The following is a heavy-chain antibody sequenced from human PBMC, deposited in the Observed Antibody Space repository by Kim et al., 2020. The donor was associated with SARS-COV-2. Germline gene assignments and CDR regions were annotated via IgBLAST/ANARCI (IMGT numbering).Heavy chain of an antibody. Sequence: GGSLRLSCAGFGFNFNDYGINWVRQAPGKGLEWISYISRTSGSIYYADSGKGRFTVARDKAEKSVFLQMNSLRDDDTAVYYCARELEIWTMAVLIGVPTYYNGMDVWGQGTTVTVSS. V-gene: IGHV3-48*02. D-gene: IGHD3-10*01. CDR1: GFNFNDYG. J-gene: IGHJ6*02. CDR3: ARELEIWTMAVLIGVPTYYNGMDV. CDR2: ISRTSGSI.